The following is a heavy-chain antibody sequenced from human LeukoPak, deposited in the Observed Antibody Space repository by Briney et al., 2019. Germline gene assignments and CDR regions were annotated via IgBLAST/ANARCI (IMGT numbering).Heavy chain of an antibody. V-gene: IGHV3-48*04. J-gene: IGHJ4*02. D-gene: IGHD2-2*02. CDR2: ISSSSSSI. Sequence: PGGSLRLSCAASGFTFSSHSMNWVRQAPGKGLEWVSYISSSSSSIYYADSVKGRFTISRDNAKNSLYLQMNSLRAEDTAVYYCAREPPVVVPAVILVEDYWGQGTLVTVSS. CDR3: AREPPVVVPAVILVEDY. CDR1: GFTFSSHS.